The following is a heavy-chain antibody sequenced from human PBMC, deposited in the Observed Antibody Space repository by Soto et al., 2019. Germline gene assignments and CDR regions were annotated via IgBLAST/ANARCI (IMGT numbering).Heavy chain of an antibody. CDR2: IIPILGIA. CDR1: GGTFSSYT. CDR3: ARELSGVRGDAFDI. D-gene: IGHD3-10*01. J-gene: IGHJ3*02. Sequence: AASVKVSCKASGGTFSSYTISWVRQAPGQGLEWMGRIIPILGIANYAQKFQGRVTITADKSTSTAYMELSSLRSEDTAVYYCARELSGVRGDAFDIWGQGTLVTVSS. V-gene: IGHV1-69*04.